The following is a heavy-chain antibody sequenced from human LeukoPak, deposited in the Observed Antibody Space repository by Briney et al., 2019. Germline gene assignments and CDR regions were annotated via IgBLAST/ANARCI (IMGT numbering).Heavy chain of an antibody. J-gene: IGHJ3*02. CDR2: IYYSGST. D-gene: IGHD1-26*01. V-gene: IGHV4-39*07. CDR3: ARGGLVDEAFDI. CDR1: GGSISSSSYY. Sequence: SETLSLTCTVSGGSISSSSYYWGWIRQPPGKGLEWIGSIYYSGSTYYNPSLKSRVTISVDTSKNQFSLKLSSVTAADTAVYYCARGGLVDEAFDIWGQGTMVTVSS.